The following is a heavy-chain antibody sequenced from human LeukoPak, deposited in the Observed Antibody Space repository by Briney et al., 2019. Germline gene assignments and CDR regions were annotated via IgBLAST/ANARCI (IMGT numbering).Heavy chain of an antibody. CDR1: GFTFSNSW. CDR3: ARDRGYSAFDY. J-gene: IGHJ4*02. V-gene: IGHV3-7*01. D-gene: IGHD2-15*01. Sequence: GGSLRLSCAAYGFTFSNSWMTWVRQAPGRDLEWVATINPDGSKVAYVGSVKGRFTISRDNAKNSVYLQMSSLRVEETGVFYCARDRGYSAFDYWGQGALVAVSS. CDR2: INPDGSKV.